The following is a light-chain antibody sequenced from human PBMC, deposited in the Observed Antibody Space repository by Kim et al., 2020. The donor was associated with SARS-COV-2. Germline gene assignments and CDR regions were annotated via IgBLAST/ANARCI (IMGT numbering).Light chain of an antibody. CDR3: AAWDDSLNGHVL. CDR2: SNN. V-gene: IGLV1-44*01. Sequence: ELTQPPSASGTPGQRVTISCSGSSSNIGSNTVNWYQQLPGTAPKLLIYSNNQRPSGVPDRFSGSKSGTSASLAISGLQSEDEADYYCAAWDDSLNGHVLFGGGTKLTVL. CDR1: SSNIGSNT. J-gene: IGLJ2*01.